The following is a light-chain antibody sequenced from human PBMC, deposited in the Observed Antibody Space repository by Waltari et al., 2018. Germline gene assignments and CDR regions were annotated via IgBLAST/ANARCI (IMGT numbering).Light chain of an antibody. CDR2: DVS. Sequence: QSALTQPASVSGSPGQSITISCTGTSSDIGGYNYVSWYQQHPGKAPKLMSYDVSKRPSGVSNRFSGSKSGNTVSLTISGLQTVDEADYYCSSYTSSSSRVFGTGTKVTVL. CDR1: SSDIGGYNY. V-gene: IGLV2-14*01. CDR3: SSYTSSSSRV. J-gene: IGLJ1*01.